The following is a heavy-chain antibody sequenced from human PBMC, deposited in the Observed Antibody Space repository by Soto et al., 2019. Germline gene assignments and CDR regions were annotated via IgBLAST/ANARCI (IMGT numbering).Heavy chain of an antibody. J-gene: IGHJ5*02. V-gene: IGHV3-23*01. CDR1: GFTFSKYA. D-gene: IGHD5-12*01. CDR2: ISAGGGTT. Sequence: GGSLRLSCAASGFTFSKYAMSWVRQAPGKGLECVSGISAGGGTTYYADSVKGRFTISRDNSKNTVYLQMNSLRAEDAAVYFGAKGDSSTRGCRFSWGQGTLVTVSS. CDR3: AKGDSSTRGCRFS.